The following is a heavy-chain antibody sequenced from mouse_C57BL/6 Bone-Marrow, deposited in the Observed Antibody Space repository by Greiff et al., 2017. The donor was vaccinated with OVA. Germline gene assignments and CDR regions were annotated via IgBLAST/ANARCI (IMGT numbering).Heavy chain of an antibody. CDR1: GYAFTNYL. Sequence: VQLQQSGAELVRPGTSVKVSCEASGYAFTNYLIEWVKQRPGQGLEWIGVINPGSGGTNYNEKFKGKATLTADKSSSTAYMQLSSLTSEDSAVSFCARTPYGYGAYWGQGTLVTVSA. D-gene: IGHD2-2*01. CDR3: ARTPYGYGAY. CDR2: INPGSGGT. V-gene: IGHV1-54*01. J-gene: IGHJ3*01.